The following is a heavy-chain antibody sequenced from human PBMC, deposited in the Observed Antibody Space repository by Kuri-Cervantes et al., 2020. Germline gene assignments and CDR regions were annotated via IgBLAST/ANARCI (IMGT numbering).Heavy chain of an antibody. V-gene: IGHV1-2*02. CDR1: GYTFTGYY. J-gene: IGHJ6*02. D-gene: IGHD2-8*02. Sequence: ASVKVSCKASGYTFTGYYMHWVRQAPGQGLEWMGWINPNSGGTNYAQKFQGRVTMTRDTSISTAYMELSRLRSEDTAVYYCARLLGQPSNRAFGYGMDVWGQGTTVTVSS. CDR3: ARLLGQPSNRAFGYGMDV. CDR2: INPNSGGT.